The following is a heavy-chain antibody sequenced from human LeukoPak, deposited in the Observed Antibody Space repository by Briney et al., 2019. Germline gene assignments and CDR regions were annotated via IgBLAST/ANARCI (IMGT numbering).Heavy chain of an antibody. CDR2: ISWNSGSI. Sequence: GESLRLSCAASGFTFDDSAMYWVRQAPGKGLEWVAGISWNSGSIGFADSVKGRFTISRDNAKTSLYLQMNSLRPEDTALYYCAKVRGYNYGYFDYWGQGTLVTVSS. J-gene: IGHJ4*02. V-gene: IGHV3-9*01. CDR3: AKVRGYNYGYFDY. CDR1: GFTFDDSA. D-gene: IGHD5-18*01.